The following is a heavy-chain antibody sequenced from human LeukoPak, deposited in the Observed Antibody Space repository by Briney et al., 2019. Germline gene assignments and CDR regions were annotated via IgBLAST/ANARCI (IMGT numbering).Heavy chain of an antibody. CDR3: ARSSLRFPFDI. V-gene: IGHV4-34*01. J-gene: IGHJ3*02. Sequence: SETLSLTCAVYGGSFSGYYCSWIRQPPGKGLEWIGEINHSGSTNYNPSLKSRVTISVDTSKNQFSLKLSSLTAADTAVYYCARSSLRFPFDIWGQGTMVTVSS. CDR2: INHSGST. CDR1: GGSFSGYY. D-gene: IGHD4-17*01.